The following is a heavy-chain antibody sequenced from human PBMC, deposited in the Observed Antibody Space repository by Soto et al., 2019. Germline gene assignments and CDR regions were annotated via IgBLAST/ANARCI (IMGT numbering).Heavy chain of an antibody. V-gene: IGHV4-38-2*01. CDR3: ARLVPEGPYYYGMDV. CDR2: IYHSGST. Sequence: SETLSLTCAVSGYSISSGYYWGWIRQPPGKGLEWIGSIYHSGSTYYNPSLKSRVTISVDTSKNQFSLKLSSVTAADTAVYYCARLVPEGPYYYGMDVWGQGTTVTVSS. J-gene: IGHJ6*02. CDR1: GYSISSGYY.